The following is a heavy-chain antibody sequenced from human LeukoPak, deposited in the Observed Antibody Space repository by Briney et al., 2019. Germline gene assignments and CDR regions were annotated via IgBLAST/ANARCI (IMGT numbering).Heavy chain of an antibody. D-gene: IGHD3-10*01. Sequence: ASVKVSCKASGYTFTGYYMHWVRQAPGQGLEWMGWINPNSGGTNYAQKFQGRVTMTRDTSISTAYMELSRLRSDDTAVYYCARASSSLGTTKLLWFGEYRSWGQGTLVTVSS. CDR1: GYTFTGYY. V-gene: IGHV1-2*02. CDR3: ARASSSLGTTKLLWFGEYRS. J-gene: IGHJ4*02. CDR2: INPNSGGT.